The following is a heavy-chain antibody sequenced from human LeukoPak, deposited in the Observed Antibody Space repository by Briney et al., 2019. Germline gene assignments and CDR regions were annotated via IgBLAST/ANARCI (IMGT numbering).Heavy chain of an antibody. CDR3: ARGRRDGYKIRGYYFDY. J-gene: IGHJ4*02. CDR1: GGSFSGYY. Sequence: PSETLSLTCAVYGGSFSGYYWSWIRQPPGKGLEWIGEINHSGSTNYNPSLKSRVTISVDTSKNQFSLKLSSVTAADTAVYYCARGRRDGYKIRGYYFDYWGQGTLVTVSS. D-gene: IGHD5-24*01. V-gene: IGHV4-34*01. CDR2: INHSGST.